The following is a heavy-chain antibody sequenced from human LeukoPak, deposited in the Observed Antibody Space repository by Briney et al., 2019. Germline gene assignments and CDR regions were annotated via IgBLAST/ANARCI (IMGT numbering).Heavy chain of an antibody. CDR2: IYHSGST. CDR1: GGSISSGGYY. CDR3: ARSDYDILTGYYGLDY. D-gene: IGHD3-9*01. V-gene: IGHV4-30-2*01. Sequence: SQTLSLTCTVSGGSISSGGYYWSWIRQPPGKGLEWIGYIYHSGSTYYNPSLKSRVTISVDRSKNQFSLKLSSVTAADTAVYYCARSDYDILTGYYGLDYWGQGTLVTVSS. J-gene: IGHJ4*02.